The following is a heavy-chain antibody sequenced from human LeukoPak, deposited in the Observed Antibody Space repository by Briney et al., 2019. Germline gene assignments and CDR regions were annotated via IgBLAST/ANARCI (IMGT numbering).Heavy chain of an antibody. V-gene: IGHV3-30*02. CDR2: KRYDGSNK. CDR3: AKVRGHGLNWFDP. Sequence: SGGSLRLSCAASGFTFSSYGMHWVRQAPGKGLEWVAFKRYDGSNKYYADSVKGRFTISRDNSKNTLYLQMNSLRAEDTAVYYCAKVRGHGLNWFDPWGQGTLVTVSS. D-gene: IGHD3-10*01. J-gene: IGHJ5*02. CDR1: GFTFSSYG.